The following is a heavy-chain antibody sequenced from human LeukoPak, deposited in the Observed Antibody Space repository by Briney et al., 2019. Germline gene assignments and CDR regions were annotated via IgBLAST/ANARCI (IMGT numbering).Heavy chain of an antibody. Sequence: ASVKVSCKASGYTFTSYAISWVRQAPGQGLEWMGWINPNSGGTNYAQKFQGRVTMTRDTSISTAYMELGRLRSDDTAVYYCARDIRLLWGIDYWGQGTLVTVSS. V-gene: IGHV1-2*02. CDR3: ARDIRLLWGIDY. J-gene: IGHJ4*02. CDR1: GYTFTSYA. CDR2: INPNSGGT. D-gene: IGHD2-21*01.